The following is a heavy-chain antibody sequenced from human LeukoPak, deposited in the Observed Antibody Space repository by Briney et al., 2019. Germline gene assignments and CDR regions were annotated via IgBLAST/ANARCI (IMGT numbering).Heavy chain of an antibody. J-gene: IGHJ4*02. CDR2: IYYSGST. CDR1: GGSISSYY. Sequence: PSETLSLTCTVSGGSISSYYWSWIRQPPGKGLEWIGYIYYSGSTNYNPSLKSRVTISVDTSKNQFSLKLSSVTAADTAVYYCARGDRGSYRHYFDYWGQGTLVTVSS. CDR3: ARGDRGSYRHYFDY. D-gene: IGHD1-26*01. V-gene: IGHV4-59*01.